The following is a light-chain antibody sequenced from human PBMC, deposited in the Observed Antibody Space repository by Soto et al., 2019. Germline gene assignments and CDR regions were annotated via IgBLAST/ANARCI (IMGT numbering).Light chain of an antibody. Sequence: EIVLTQSPRTLSLSPGERATLSCRASQSVSSSYLAWYQQKPGQAPRLLIYGASTRATGIPARFSGSGSGTDFTLTISSLQSEDFAVYSCQQYNNWPWTFGQGTKVDIK. J-gene: IGKJ1*01. V-gene: IGKV3-15*01. CDR2: GAS. CDR3: QQYNNWPWT. CDR1: QSVSSSY.